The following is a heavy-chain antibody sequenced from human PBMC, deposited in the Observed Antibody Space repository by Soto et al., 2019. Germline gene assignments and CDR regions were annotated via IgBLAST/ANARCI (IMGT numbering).Heavy chain of an antibody. D-gene: IGHD3-16*01. CDR3: ARGNPFNYAGFDV. CDR1: GYTFSDFD. V-gene: IGHV1-8*01. CDR2: MNAKSGDT. J-gene: IGHJ6*01. Sequence: ASVKVSCKASGYTFSDFDINWLRQAAGQGPEWMGWMNAKSGDTFSAQRLQGKFNMTWDTSLSTAYMEVGSLTSDDAAIYYCARGNPFNYAGFDVRGQETTV.